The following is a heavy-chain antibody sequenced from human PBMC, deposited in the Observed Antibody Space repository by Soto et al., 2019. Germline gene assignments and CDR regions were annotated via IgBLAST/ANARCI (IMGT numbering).Heavy chain of an antibody. Sequence: TLSLTCIVSGASISNYYWSWIRQPPGKGLEWIGYLHHSGAANYNPSLQSRVTLSVDTSKGQFSLTLTSLTAADTAVYYCARHSLRGGDYDYWGQGTLVTV. D-gene: IGHD2-21*01. J-gene: IGHJ4*02. CDR2: LHHSGAA. CDR1: GASISNYY. V-gene: IGHV4-59*08. CDR3: ARHSLRGGDYDY.